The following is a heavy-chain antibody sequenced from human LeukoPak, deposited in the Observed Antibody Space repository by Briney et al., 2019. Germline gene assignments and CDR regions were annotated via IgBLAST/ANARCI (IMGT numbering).Heavy chain of an antibody. CDR1: GFRFSNFA. V-gene: IGHV3-23*01. CDR3: AKGAYDYIEMGYFDD. Sequence: GGSLRLSCAASGFRFSNFAMSWVRQAPGKGLEWVSLIIGSSGDTLYADSVKGRFTISRDISKNRLYLQMNSLRAEDTALYYCAKGAYDYIEMGYFDDWGQRTLVTISS. D-gene: IGHD5-12*01. J-gene: IGHJ4*02. CDR2: IIGSSGDT.